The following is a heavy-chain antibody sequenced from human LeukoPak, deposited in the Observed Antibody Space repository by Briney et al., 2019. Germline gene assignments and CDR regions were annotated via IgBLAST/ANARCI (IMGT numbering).Heavy chain of an antibody. D-gene: IGHD5-24*01. V-gene: IGHV1-69*13. CDR3: ARTSREMTTSTGYFDY. CDR2: IIPIFGTA. J-gene: IGHJ4*02. Sequence: SVKVSCKASGGTFSSYAISWVRQAPGQGLEWMGGIIPIFGTANYAQKFQGRVTITADESTSTAYMGLSSLRSEDMAVYYCARTSREMTTSTGYFDYWGQGTLVTVSS. CDR1: GGTFSSYA.